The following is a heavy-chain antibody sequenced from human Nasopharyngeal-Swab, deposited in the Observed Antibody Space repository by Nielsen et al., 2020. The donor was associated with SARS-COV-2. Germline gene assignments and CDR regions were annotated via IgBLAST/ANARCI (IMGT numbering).Heavy chain of an antibody. CDR3: ARDAPAHYGAFY. CDR1: GFTFSSVG. V-gene: IGHV3-30*03. Sequence: SWAASGFTFSSVGMHWVRQAPGKGLEWVAFIAHDASNEYYGDSVKGRFSISRDSSKNTLYLQMDSLRGEDTAVYYCARDAPAHYGAFYWGRGTLVTVSS. CDR2: IAHDASNE. J-gene: IGHJ4*02. D-gene: IGHD4-17*01.